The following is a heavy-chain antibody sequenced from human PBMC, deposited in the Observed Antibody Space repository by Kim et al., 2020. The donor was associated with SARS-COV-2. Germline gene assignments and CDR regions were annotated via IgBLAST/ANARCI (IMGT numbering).Heavy chain of an antibody. D-gene: IGHD1-1*01. V-gene: IGHV4-59*01. J-gene: IGHJ4*02. CDR1: GGSISSYY. CDR3: ARDRSRLSLQPYYFDY. CDR2: IYYSGST. Sequence: SETLSLTCTVSGGSISSYYWSWIRQPPGKGLEWIGYIYYSGSTNYNPSLKSRVTISVDTSKNQFSLKLSSVTAADTAVYYCARDRSRLSLQPYYFDYWGQATPVTVSS.